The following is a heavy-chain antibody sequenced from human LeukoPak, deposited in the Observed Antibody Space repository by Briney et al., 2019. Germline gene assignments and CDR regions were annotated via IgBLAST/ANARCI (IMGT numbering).Heavy chain of an antibody. V-gene: IGHV4-31*03. CDR2: IYYSGST. Sequence: SQTLSLTCTVSGGSISSDGYYWSCIRQHPGKDLEWIGYIYYSGSTYYNPSLKSRVTISVDTSKNQFSLKLSSVTAADTAVYYCARDQGARAAAATGELYNWFDPWGQGTLVTVSS. J-gene: IGHJ5*02. CDR1: GGSISSDGYY. CDR3: ARDQGARAAAATGELYNWFDP. D-gene: IGHD6-13*01.